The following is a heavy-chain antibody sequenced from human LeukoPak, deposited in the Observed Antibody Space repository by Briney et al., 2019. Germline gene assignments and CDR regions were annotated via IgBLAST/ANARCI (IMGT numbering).Heavy chain of an antibody. D-gene: IGHD6-19*01. J-gene: IGHJ5*02. CDR2: IYPSDSDT. CDR3: ARAARYSSGRAGSFDP. Sequence: GESLKISCKCSGYNFANSWIGWVREMPGKGVVWMGIIYPSDSDTRYSPSFQGQVTTSADKSISTAYLQWSSLKASDTAMYYCARAARYSSGRAGSFDPWGQGTLVTVSS. V-gene: IGHV5-51*01. CDR1: GYNFANSW.